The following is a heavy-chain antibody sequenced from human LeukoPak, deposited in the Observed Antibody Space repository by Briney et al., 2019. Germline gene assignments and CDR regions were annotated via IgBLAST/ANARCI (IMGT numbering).Heavy chain of an antibody. J-gene: IGHJ4*02. D-gene: IGHD4-17*01. V-gene: IGHV3-30-3*01. CDR3: ARGNSYGDYVGY. CDR2: ISYDGSNK. Sequence: GGSLRLSCAASGFTFSSYAMHCVRQAPGKGLEWVAVISYDGSNKYYADSVKGRFTISRDNSQNPLYLQMNSLRAEDTAVYYCARGNSYGDYVGYWGQGTLVTVSS. CDR1: GFTFSSYA.